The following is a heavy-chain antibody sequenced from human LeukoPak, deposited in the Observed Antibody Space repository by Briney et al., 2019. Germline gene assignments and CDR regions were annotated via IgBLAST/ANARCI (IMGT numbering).Heavy chain of an antibody. CDR3: AKDHTIRSLDS. CDR1: GYTFIGYY. Sequence: ASVKVSCKASGYTFIGYYMHWVRQAPGQGLEWMGWINPNSGGTNYAQKFQGRVTMTRDRSISTAYMELSRLRSDDTAVYCCAKDHTIRSLDSWGQGTLVTVSS. J-gene: IGHJ4*02. D-gene: IGHD1-14*01. CDR2: INPNSGGT. V-gene: IGHV1-2*02.